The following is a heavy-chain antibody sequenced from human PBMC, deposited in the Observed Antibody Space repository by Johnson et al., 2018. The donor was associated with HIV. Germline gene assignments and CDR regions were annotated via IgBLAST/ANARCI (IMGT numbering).Heavy chain of an antibody. CDR2: ISYDGSNK. D-gene: IGHD6-13*01. V-gene: IGHV3-30*04. Sequence: QMLLVESGGGVVQPGRSLRLSCAASGFTFSSYAMHWVRQAPGKGLEWVAVISYDGSNKYYADSVKGRFTISRDNSKNTLYLQMNSRRAEEKAVYYWARVGSSWGRDAFDSWGQGTMVTVSS. J-gene: IGHJ3*02. CDR3: ARVGSSWGRDAFDS. CDR1: GFTFSSYA.